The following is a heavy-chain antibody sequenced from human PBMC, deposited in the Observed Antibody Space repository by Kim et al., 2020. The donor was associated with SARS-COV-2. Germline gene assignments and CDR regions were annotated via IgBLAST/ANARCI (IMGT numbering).Heavy chain of an antibody. J-gene: IGHJ4*02. CDR3: ARDEANYDILTGYFPIFDY. Sequence: SRVTISVDTSKNQFSLKLSSVTAADTAVYYCARDEANYDILTGYFPIFDYWGQGTLVTVSS. D-gene: IGHD3-9*01. V-gene: IGHV4-39*07.